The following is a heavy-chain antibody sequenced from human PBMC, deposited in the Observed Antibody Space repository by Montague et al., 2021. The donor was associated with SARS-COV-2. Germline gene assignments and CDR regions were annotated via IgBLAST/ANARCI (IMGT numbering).Heavy chain of an antibody. V-gene: IGHV3-48*04. Sequence: SLRLSCAATGFTFSTCSMNWVRQAPGKGLEWISYISGSSGTVYYADSVQGRFTVSRDNARDSLSLQMNSLGADDTAVYYCARHDSWSDYLMSTLYGMDVWRHGTSVIVSS. CDR1: GFTFSTCS. CDR3: ARHDSWSDYLMSTLYGMDV. J-gene: IGHJ6*02. CDR2: ISGSSGTV. D-gene: IGHD3-3*01.